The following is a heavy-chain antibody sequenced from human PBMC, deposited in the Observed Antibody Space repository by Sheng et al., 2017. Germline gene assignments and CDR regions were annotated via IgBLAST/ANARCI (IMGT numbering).Heavy chain of an antibody. CDR1: GYTFTSYD. D-gene: IGHD3-3*01. V-gene: IGHV1-8*01. Sequence: QVQLVQSGAEVKKPGASVKVSCKASGYTFTSYDINWVRQATGQGLEWMGWMNPNSGNTGYAQKFQGRVTMTRNTSISTAYMELSSLRSEDTAVYYCARGRVRFLEWFGEDWFDPWGQGTLVTVSS. CDR3: ARGRVRFLEWFGEDWFDP. CDR2: MNPNSGNT. J-gene: IGHJ5*02.